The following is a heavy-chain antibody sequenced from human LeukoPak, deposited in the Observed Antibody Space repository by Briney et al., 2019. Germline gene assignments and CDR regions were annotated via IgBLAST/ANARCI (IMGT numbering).Heavy chain of an antibody. CDR1: GGSISSYY. Sequence: SETLSLTCTVSGGSISSYYWSWIRQPPGKGLEWIGYIYYSGSTNYNPSLKSRVTISVDTSKNQFSLKLSSVTAADTAVYYCARLRNTYYYDSSGPYYFDYWGQGTLVTVSS. V-gene: IGHV4-59*08. CDR3: ARLRNTYYYDSSGPYYFDY. D-gene: IGHD3-22*01. CDR2: IYYSGST. J-gene: IGHJ4*02.